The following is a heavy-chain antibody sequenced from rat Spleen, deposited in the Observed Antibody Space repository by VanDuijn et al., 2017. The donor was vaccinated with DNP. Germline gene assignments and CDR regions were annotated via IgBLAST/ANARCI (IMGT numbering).Heavy chain of an antibody. Sequence: EVQLVESGGDLVQPGRSLRLSCVASEFTFNNYWMTWFRQVPGKGLEWVASITSRGGRTYYPDSVKGRFTLSRANVKSTLYLQMNSLRSEDMATYYCARWYNSGYYFDYWGQGVMVTVSS. V-gene: IGHV5-31*01. CDR2: ITSRGGRT. J-gene: IGHJ2*01. CDR1: EFTFNNYW. CDR3: ARWYNSGYYFDY. D-gene: IGHD4-3*01.